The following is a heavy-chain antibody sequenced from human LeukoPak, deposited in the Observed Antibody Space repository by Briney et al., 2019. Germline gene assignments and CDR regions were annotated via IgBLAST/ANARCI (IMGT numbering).Heavy chain of an antibody. V-gene: IGHV3-23*01. CDR2: IGGSGDNT. CDR3: ALGLVTDY. Sequence: PGGSLRLSCAASGFTFRSYAMSWVRQAPGKGLEWVSAIGGSGDNTYYADSVKGRFTISRDNSKNTLYLQMNSLRVEDTAVYYCALGLVTDYWGQGTLVTVSS. J-gene: IGHJ4*02. D-gene: IGHD3-9*01. CDR1: GFTFRSYA.